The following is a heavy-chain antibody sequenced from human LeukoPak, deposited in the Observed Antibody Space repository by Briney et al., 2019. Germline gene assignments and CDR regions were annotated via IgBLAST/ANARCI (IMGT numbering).Heavy chain of an antibody. V-gene: IGHV3-48*01. CDR3: ASLAARRLVDY. J-gene: IGHJ4*02. CDR1: GFTFSSYS. D-gene: IGHD6-6*01. CDR2: ISSSSSTI. Sequence: GGSLRLSCAASGFTFSSYSMNWVRQAPGKGLEWVSYISSSSSTIYCADSVKGRFTISRDNAKNSLYLQMNSLRAEDTAVYYCASLAARRLVDYWGQGTLVTVSS.